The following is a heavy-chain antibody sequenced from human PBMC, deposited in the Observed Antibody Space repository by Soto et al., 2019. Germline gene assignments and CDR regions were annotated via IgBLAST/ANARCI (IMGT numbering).Heavy chain of an antibody. CDR2: SYNSGAA. D-gene: IGHD2-2*01. Sequence: QVQLQESGPGLVKPSQTLSLTGTVSGGSIGSGDYYWTWIRQHPGKGLEWVGYSYNSGAACYHPALTSRVTISIDTAKNQFSLKLRSLTAADTAVYYCAGARAVLPVAIFIRGGFDPWGKGTLVTVSS. CDR1: GGSIGSGDYY. CDR3: AGARAVLPVAIFIRGGFDP. V-gene: IGHV4-31*03. J-gene: IGHJ5*02.